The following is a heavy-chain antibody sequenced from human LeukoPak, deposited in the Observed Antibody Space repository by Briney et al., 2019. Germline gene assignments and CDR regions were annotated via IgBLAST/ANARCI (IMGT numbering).Heavy chain of an antibody. CDR2: IRYDGSNK. V-gene: IGHV3-30*02. D-gene: IGHD2/OR15-2a*01. CDR1: GFTFSSYG. Sequence: PGGSLRLSCAASGFTFSSYGMHWVRQAPGKGLEWVAFIRYDGSNKYYADSVKGRFTISRDNSKNTLYLQMNSLRAEDTAVYYCAKGPRSRVNDAFDIWGQGTMVTVSS. CDR3: AKGPRSRVNDAFDI. J-gene: IGHJ3*02.